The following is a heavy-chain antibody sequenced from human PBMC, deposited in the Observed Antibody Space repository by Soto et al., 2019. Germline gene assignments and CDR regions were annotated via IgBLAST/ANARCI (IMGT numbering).Heavy chain of an antibody. Sequence: QVPLVESGGGVVQPGRSLRLSCAASGFTFSSYAMHWVRQAPGKGLEWVAVISYDGSNKYYADSVKGRFTISRDNSKNTLYLQMNSLRAEDTAVYYCARDESSIAAAGTFVFDYWGQGTLVTVSS. CDR1: GFTFSSYA. D-gene: IGHD6-13*01. CDR3: ARDESSIAAAGTFVFDY. CDR2: ISYDGSNK. V-gene: IGHV3-30-3*01. J-gene: IGHJ4*02.